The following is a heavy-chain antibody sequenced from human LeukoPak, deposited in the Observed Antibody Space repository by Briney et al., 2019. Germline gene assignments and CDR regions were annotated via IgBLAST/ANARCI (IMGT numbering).Heavy chain of an antibody. V-gene: IGHV3-30*02. CDR1: GFTFSSYG. J-gene: IGHJ4*02. D-gene: IGHD6-19*01. CDR3: AKDRESSGWYPNYFDY. CDR2: IRYDGSNK. Sequence: GGSPRLSCAASGFTFSSYGMHWVRQAPGKGLEWVAFIRYDGSNKYYADSVKGRFTISRDNSKNTLYLQMNSLRAEDTAVYYCAKDRESSGWYPNYFDYWGQGTLVTVSS.